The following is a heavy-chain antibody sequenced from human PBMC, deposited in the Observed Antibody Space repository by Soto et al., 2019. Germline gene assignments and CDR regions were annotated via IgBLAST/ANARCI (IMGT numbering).Heavy chain of an antibody. V-gene: IGHV4-59*01. Sequence: QVQLRESGPGLVKSSETLSLTCTVSGGSISTYYWSWVRQPPGKGLEWIGYIYYSGTATYNPSLSSRVTISVDTSKNQFSLRLSSVTAADTAVYYCARGDGIQLGSLAGRYYYHKMDVWGQGTTVTVYS. CDR1: GGSISTYY. J-gene: IGHJ6*02. CDR3: ARGDGIQLGSLAGRYYYHKMDV. D-gene: IGHD1-1*01. CDR2: IYYSGTA.